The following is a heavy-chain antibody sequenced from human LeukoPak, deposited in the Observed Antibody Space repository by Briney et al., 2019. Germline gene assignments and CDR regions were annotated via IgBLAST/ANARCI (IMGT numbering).Heavy chain of an antibody. Sequence: AGGSLRLSCAASGFTFSSYSMNWVRQAPGKGLEWVSSISSSSGYIYYADSVKGRFTISRDNAKNSLYLQMNSLRAEDTAVYYCARGGSMIVVVITSDDAFDIWGQGTMVTVSS. D-gene: IGHD3-22*01. J-gene: IGHJ3*02. CDR3: ARGGSMIVVVITSDDAFDI. CDR1: GFTFSSYS. CDR2: ISSSSGYI. V-gene: IGHV3-21*01.